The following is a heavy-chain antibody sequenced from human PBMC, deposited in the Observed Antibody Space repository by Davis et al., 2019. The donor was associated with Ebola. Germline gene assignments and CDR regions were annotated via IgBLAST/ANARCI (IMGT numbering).Heavy chain of an antibody. CDR1: GGSFSGYY. V-gene: IGHV4-34*01. J-gene: IGHJ5*02. D-gene: IGHD3-16*01. Sequence: MPSETLSLTCAVYGGSFSGYYWSWIRQPPGKGLEWIGEISQSGSTNYNPSLKSRVTISVDKSKNQFSLKLSSVTAADTAVYYCAKGGFDPWGQGTLVTVSS. CDR3: AKGGFDP. CDR2: ISQSGST.